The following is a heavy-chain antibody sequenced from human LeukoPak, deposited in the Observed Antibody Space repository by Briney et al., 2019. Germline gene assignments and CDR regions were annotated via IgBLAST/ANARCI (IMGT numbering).Heavy chain of an antibody. Sequence: GGSLRLSCAASGFTFSSYWMSWVRQAPGKGLEWVANIKQDGSEKYYVDSVKGRSTISRDNAKNSLYLQMNSLRAEDTAVYYCARDVIVGATDYWGQGTLVTVSS. CDR1: GFTFSSYW. V-gene: IGHV3-7*01. J-gene: IGHJ4*02. CDR2: IKQDGSEK. CDR3: ARDVIVGATDY. D-gene: IGHD1-26*01.